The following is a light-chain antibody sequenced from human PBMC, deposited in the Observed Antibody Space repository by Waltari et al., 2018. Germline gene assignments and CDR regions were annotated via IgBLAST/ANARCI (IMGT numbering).Light chain of an antibody. J-gene: IGKJ4*01. CDR2: AAS. CDR1: QSIGTY. V-gene: IGKV1-39*01. CDR3: QQSHSTLLT. Sequence: DIQMTQSPSSLSASVGDRVTITCRASQSIGTYVNWYQQKPGKAPKILIYAASNVQSEVLSRFSGSGSGTDFTLTISNLQPEDIATYYCQQSHSTLLTFGGGTKVEIK.